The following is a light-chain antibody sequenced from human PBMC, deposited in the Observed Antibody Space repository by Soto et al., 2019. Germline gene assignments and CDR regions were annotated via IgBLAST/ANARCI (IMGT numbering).Light chain of an antibody. J-gene: IGLJ1*01. V-gene: IGLV1-51*02. CDR2: ENN. CDR3: GTWDSSLSAYV. Sequence: SALTQPPSVSGAPGQKVTISCSGSSSNIGNNYVSWYQQLPGTAPKLLIYENNKRPSGIPDRFSGSKSGTSATLGITGLQTGDEADYYCGTWDSSLSAYVFGTGTKVTVL. CDR1: SSNIGNNY.